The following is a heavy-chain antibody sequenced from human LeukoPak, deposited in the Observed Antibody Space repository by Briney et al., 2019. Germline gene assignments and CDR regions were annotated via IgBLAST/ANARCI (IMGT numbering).Heavy chain of an antibody. Sequence: ASVKVSCKASGYTFTSYYMRWVRQAPGQGLEWMGIINPSGGSTSYAQKFQGRVTMTRDTSTSTVYMELSSLRSEDTAVYYCARERRRELLNEGWFDPWGQGTLVTVSS. CDR3: ARERRRELLNEGWFDP. J-gene: IGHJ5*02. V-gene: IGHV1-46*01. CDR1: GYTFTSYY. CDR2: INPSGGST. D-gene: IGHD1-26*01.